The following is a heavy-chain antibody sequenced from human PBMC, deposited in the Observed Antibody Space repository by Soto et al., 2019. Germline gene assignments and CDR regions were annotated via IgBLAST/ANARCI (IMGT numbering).Heavy chain of an antibody. V-gene: IGHV1-18*01. CDR3: ARATDYYDSSGYTYYFDY. D-gene: IGHD3-22*01. Sequence: ASVKVSCKASGYTFTSYGISWVRQAPGQGLEWMGWISAYNGNTNYAQKLQGRVTMTRDTSTSTVYMELSSLRSEDTAVYYCARATDYYDSSGYTYYFDYWGQGTLVTVSS. J-gene: IGHJ4*02. CDR2: ISAYNGNT. CDR1: GYTFTSYG.